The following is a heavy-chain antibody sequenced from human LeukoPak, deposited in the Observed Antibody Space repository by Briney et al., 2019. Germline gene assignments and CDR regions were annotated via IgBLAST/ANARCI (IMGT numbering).Heavy chain of an antibody. CDR3: AKDGLYGSGSYYWGYYYYYMDV. D-gene: IGHD3-10*01. J-gene: IGHJ6*03. CDR1: GFTFDDYA. V-gene: IGHV3-9*01. CDR2: MSWNSGSI. Sequence: GGSLRLSCAASGFTFDDYAMHWVRQAPGKGLEWVSGMSWNSGSIGYADSVKGRFTISRDNAKNSLYLQMNSLRAEDTAVYYCAKDGLYGSGSYYWGYYYYYMDVWGKGTTVTISS.